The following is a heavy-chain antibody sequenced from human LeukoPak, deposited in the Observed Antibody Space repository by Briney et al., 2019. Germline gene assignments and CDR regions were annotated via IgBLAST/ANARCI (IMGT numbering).Heavy chain of an antibody. CDR3: ATRYCSSTSCRNNWFDP. J-gene: IGHJ5*02. D-gene: IGHD2-2*01. Sequence: SVKVSCKASGGTFSSYAISWVRQAPGQGLEWMGGIIPIFGTANYAQKFQGRVTITADESTSTAYMELSSLRSEDTAVYYRATRYCSSTSCRNNWFDPWGQGTLVTVSS. CDR1: GGTFSSYA. CDR2: IIPIFGTA. V-gene: IGHV1-69*01.